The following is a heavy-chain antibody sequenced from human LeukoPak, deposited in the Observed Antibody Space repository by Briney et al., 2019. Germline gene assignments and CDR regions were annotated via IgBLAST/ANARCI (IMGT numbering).Heavy chain of an antibody. CDR1: SGSLNTYY. D-gene: IGHD5-18*01. CDR2: IHYRGNT. V-gene: IGHV4-59*01. Sequence: KPSETLSLTCTVSSGSLNTYYWSWIRQPPGKGLEWVGYIHYRGNTNYNPSLKSRVTISVDTSKNQFSLKLSSVTAADTAVYYCARGGRIQLWLLSSYFDLWGRGTLVTVSS. CDR3: ARGGRIQLWLLSSYFDL. J-gene: IGHJ2*01.